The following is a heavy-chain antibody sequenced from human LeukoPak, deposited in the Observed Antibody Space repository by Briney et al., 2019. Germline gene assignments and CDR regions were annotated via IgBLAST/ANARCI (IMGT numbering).Heavy chain of an antibody. Sequence: GESLKISCKGSGYTFTGYYMHWVRQAPGQGLDWMGWINPNSGGTNYAQKFQGRVTMTRDTSISTAYMELSRLRSDDTAVYYCARGKNYDYVWGSFDPWAREPWSPSPQ. CDR3: ARGKNYDYVWGSFDP. D-gene: IGHD3-16*01. CDR2: INPNSGGT. V-gene: IGHV1-2*02. CDR1: GYTFTGYY. J-gene: IGHJ5*02.